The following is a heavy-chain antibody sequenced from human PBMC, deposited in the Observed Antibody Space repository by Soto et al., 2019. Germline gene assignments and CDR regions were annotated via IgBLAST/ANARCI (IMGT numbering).Heavy chain of an antibody. V-gene: IGHV3-30*04. CDR1: GFTFSSYA. J-gene: IGHJ2*01. CDR2: ISYDGSNK. Sequence: GGSLRLSCAASGFTFSSYAMHWVRQAPGKGLEWVAVISYDGSNKYYADSVKGRFTISRDNSKNTLYLQMNSLRAEDTAVYYCAREGMGTSLQSYWYFDLWGRGTLVTVSS. CDR3: AREGMGTSLQSYWYFDL. D-gene: IGHD7-27*01.